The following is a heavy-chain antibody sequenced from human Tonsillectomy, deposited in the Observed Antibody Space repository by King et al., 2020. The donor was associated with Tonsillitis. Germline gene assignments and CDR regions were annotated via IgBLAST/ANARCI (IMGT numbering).Heavy chain of an antibody. J-gene: IGHJ4*02. V-gene: IGHV1-18*04. CDR3: ATDILTALFPSRDY. CDR2: ISADNGEA. D-gene: IGHD3-9*01. CDR1: GSIFTNYG. Sequence: LQLVQSGAEVKKPGASVKVSCQASGSIFTNYGISWVRQAPGQGLEWMGWISADNGEADYAQKFQGRVTMTTDTSTSTVYMELRSLRSDDTAVYYCATDILTALFPSRDYWGQGALVTVSS.